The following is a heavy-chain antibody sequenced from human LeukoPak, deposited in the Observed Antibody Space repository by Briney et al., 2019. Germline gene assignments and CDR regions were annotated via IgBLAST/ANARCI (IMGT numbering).Heavy chain of an antibody. V-gene: IGHV2-70*04. J-gene: IGHJ4*02. Sequence: SGPTLLHPTQTLTLTCTFSGFSLGTSGRRVRWIRQTPGKDLEWLARIDGDDNKLYSASQKTRLTISNDTSENQVVLTMTNMDPVDTATYFCVRSGYSSPFDYWGQGTLVTVSS. CDR2: IDGDDNK. CDR1: GFSLGTSGRR. CDR3: VRSGYSSPFDY. D-gene: IGHD6-13*01.